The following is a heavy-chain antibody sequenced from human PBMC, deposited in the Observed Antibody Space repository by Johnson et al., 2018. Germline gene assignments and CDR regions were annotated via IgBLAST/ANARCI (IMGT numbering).Heavy chain of an antibody. Sequence: VQLVESGGGLVKPGGSLRLSCAASGFISDDYAIHWVRQVPGKGLEWVSSISSSSSYIYYADSVKGRFTISRDNAKNSLYLQMNSLRAEDTDVHYCAIPQPVIVVVPAANVAFDLWGQGTMVTVSS. V-gene: IGHV3-21*01. CDR1: GFISDDYA. CDR3: AIPQPVIVVVPAANVAFDL. CDR2: ISSSSSYI. J-gene: IGHJ3*01. D-gene: IGHD2-2*01.